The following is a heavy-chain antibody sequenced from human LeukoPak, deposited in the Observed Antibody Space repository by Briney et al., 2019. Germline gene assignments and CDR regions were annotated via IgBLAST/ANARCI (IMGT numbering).Heavy chain of an antibody. CDR3: GRIIGITIGGVIVPYYFDY. D-gene: IGHD3-16*02. CDR2: IYPGGSDT. CDR1: GYNLPNYW. V-gene: IGHV5-51*01. J-gene: IGHJ4*02. Sequence: GESLKISCKGSGYNLPNYWIGWVRKMPGKGLEWMGIIYPGGSDTRNSPSFQGQVTISADKSISTAYLQWSSLKASDTAMYYCGRIIGITIGGVIVPYYFDYWGQGTLVTVSS.